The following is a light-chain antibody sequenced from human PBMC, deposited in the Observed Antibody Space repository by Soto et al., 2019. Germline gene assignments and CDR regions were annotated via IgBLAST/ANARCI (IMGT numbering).Light chain of an antibody. CDR3: QQYKSYSLT. CDR1: QSISSW. CDR2: KAS. Sequence: IQMTQFPSTLSASVGDRFTITCWASQSISSWLAWYQQKPGKAPKLLIYKASSLESGVPSRFSGSGSGTEFTLAISSLQADDFANYYCQQYKSYSLTFGGGTKVDIK. J-gene: IGKJ4*01. V-gene: IGKV1-5*03.